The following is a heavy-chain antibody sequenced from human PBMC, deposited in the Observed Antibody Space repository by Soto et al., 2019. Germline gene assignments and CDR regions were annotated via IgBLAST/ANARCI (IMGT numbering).Heavy chain of an antibody. J-gene: IGHJ6*02. D-gene: IGHD2-2*01. Sequence: PSETLSLTCTVYGDSISSYYWSWIRQPAGKELEWIGRIYTSRSTNYNPSLKSRVTMSLDTSKNQFFLKLTSVTTADTALYYCARGNCSSPNCYSFSGYYGMDVWGQGTTVTVSS. V-gene: IGHV4-4*07. CDR1: GDSISSYY. CDR2: IYTSRST. CDR3: ARGNCSSPNCYSFSGYYGMDV.